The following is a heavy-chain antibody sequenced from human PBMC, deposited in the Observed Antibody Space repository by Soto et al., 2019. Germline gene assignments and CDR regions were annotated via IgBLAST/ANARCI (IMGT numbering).Heavy chain of an antibody. CDR2: IETSSGDT. CDR3: ARRSSIWLNAIKFDP. J-gene: IGHJ5*02. Sequence: QVQLVQSGAEVKKPGASMRVSCRGARYTFTSYNIYWVRQAPGQGLEWMGWIETSSGDTTYAQKFQGRVTMTRDTSVNIAYMELNNLLSDDTAVYYCARRSSIWLNAIKFDPWGQGTLVTVSS. V-gene: IGHV1-2*02. D-gene: IGHD2-2*01. CDR1: RYTFTSYN.